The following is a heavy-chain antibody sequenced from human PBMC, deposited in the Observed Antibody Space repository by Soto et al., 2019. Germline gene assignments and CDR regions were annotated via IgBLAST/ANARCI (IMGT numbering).Heavy chain of an antibody. CDR1: GFTFSDYY. CDR2: ISSSGSTI. V-gene: IGHV3-11*01. CDR3: AIDRGFGVVIIRDAFDI. J-gene: IGHJ3*02. Sequence: GGSLRLSCAASGFTFSDYYMSWIRQAPGKGLEWVSYISSSGSTIYYADSVKGRFTISRDNAKNSLYLQMNSLRAEDTAVYYCAIDRGFGVVIIRDAFDIWGQGTMVTVSS. D-gene: IGHD3-3*01.